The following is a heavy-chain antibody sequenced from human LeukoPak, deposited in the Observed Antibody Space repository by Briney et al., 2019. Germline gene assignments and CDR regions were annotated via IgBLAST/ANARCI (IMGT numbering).Heavy chain of an antibody. V-gene: IGHV3-48*01. Sequence: GSLRLSCAASGFTFNGHSMTWVRRAPGKGLEWVSYISSTSATIYYADSVKGRFTISRDNAKNSLYLQMNSLRGEDTAVYYCAREEWFSRTWDYWGQGTLVTVSS. J-gene: IGHJ4*02. CDR1: GFTFNGHS. CDR3: AREEWFSRTWDY. CDR2: ISSTSATI. D-gene: IGHD3-3*01.